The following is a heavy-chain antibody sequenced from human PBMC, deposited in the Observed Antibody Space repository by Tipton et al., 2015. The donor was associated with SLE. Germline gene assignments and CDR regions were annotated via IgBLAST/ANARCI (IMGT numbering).Heavy chain of an antibody. CDR1: GYSFTTYW. CDR3: ARQGDSSSLGGSY. CDR2: IYPGDSHT. J-gene: IGHJ4*02. Sequence: QLVQSGAEVKNPGESLKISCKGSGYSFTTYWIGWVRQMPGKGLEWMGIIYPGDSHTRYSPPFQGQVTISADKSISTAYLQWSSLSASYAAMYYCARQGDSSSLGGSYWGQGTLVTVSS. D-gene: IGHD6-6*01. V-gene: IGHV5-51*01.